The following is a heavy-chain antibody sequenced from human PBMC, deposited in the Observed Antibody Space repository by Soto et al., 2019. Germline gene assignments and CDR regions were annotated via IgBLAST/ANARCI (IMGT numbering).Heavy chain of an antibody. V-gene: IGHV1-69*06. Sequence: QVQLVQSGAEVKKPGSSVKVSCKASGGTFSSYAISWVRHAPGQGLEWMGGIIPIFGTANYAQKFQGRVTITADKSTSTAYMELSSLRSEDTAVYYCATHCSSTSCYTADYYYGMDVWGQGTTVTVSS. CDR1: GGTFSSYA. D-gene: IGHD2-2*02. J-gene: IGHJ6*02. CDR2: IIPIFGTA. CDR3: ATHCSSTSCYTADYYYGMDV.